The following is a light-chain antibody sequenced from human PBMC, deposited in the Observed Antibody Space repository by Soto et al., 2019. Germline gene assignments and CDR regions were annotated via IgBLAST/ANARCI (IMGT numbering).Light chain of an antibody. Sequence: QPVLTQSSSASASLGSSVKLTCTLSSGHSTYIIAWHQQQPGKAPRFLMKLEGSGTYNKGSGVPDRFSGSSSGADRYLIISNLQFEDEADYYCETWDSSTRVFGGGTKLTVL. CDR1: SGHSTYI. CDR2: LEGSGTY. CDR3: ETWDSSTRV. V-gene: IGLV4-60*02. J-gene: IGLJ2*01.